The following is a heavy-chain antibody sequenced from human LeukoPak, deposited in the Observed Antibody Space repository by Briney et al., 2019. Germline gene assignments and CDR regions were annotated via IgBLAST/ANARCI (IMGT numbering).Heavy chain of an antibody. CDR3: ARDSRSSSGWYFDY. CDR2: IKQDGNEK. J-gene: IGHJ4*02. Sequence: GGSLRLSCAASGFTFSSYWMSWVRQAPGKGLEWVANIKQDGNEKYYVDSVKGRFTISRDNAKNSLYLQMNSLRAEDTAVYYCARDSRSSSGWYFDYWGQGTLVTVSS. V-gene: IGHV3-7*01. CDR1: GFTFSSYW. D-gene: IGHD6-19*01.